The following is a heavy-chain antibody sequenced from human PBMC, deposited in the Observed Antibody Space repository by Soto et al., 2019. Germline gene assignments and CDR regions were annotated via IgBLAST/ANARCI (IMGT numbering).Heavy chain of an antibody. Sequence: GGSLRLSCAASVFTFSSYGMHWVRQAPGKGLEWVSVISYDGSNKYYAYSVKGRFTISRDNSKNTLYLQMNSLRAEDTAVYYSAKERKSGRDGYNYCFDPGGHGTLVTVSS. D-gene: IGHD5-12*01. V-gene: IGHV3-30*18. CDR1: VFTFSSYG. J-gene: IGHJ5*02. CDR2: ISYDGSNK. CDR3: AKERKSGRDGYNYCFDP.